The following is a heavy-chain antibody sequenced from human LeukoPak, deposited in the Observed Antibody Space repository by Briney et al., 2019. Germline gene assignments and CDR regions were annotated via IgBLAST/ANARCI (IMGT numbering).Heavy chain of an antibody. V-gene: IGHV4-59*01. J-gene: IGHJ4*02. Sequence: SETLSLTCTVSGGSMRSYYWSWIRQPPGKGLEWIGYIYHTGSTNYNPSLKSRVTMSVDTSKNQFSLKLSSVTAADTAVYYCARMTFKQPGRDDFWGQGILVTVSS. D-gene: IGHD6-13*01. CDR3: ARMTFKQPGRDDF. CDR1: GGSMRSYY. CDR2: IYHTGST.